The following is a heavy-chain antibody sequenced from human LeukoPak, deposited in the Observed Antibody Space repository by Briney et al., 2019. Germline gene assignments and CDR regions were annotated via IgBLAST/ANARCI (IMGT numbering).Heavy chain of an antibody. CDR1: GFTFSSYS. D-gene: IGHD4-17*01. Sequence: PGGSLRLSCAASGFTFSSYSMNWVRQAPGKGLEWVSSISSSSSYIYYADSVKGRFTISRDNAKNSLYLQVSSLRAEDTAVYYCARMEDYGDSKSDYWGQGTLVTVSS. V-gene: IGHV3-21*01. J-gene: IGHJ4*02. CDR3: ARMEDYGDSKSDY. CDR2: ISSSSSYI.